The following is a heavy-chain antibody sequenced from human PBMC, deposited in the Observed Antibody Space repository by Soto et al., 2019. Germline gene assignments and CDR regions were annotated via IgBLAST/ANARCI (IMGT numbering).Heavy chain of an antibody. V-gene: IGHV1-3*01. Sequence: ASVKVSCKTSGYSFTNHGIHWVRQAPGQRPEWMGWISAGNGQTKYSQTFQGRVTITRDTSASTAHMDLSSLTSDDTGVYYCARGSSSWENYYFYGLDVWGQGTTVTVSS. D-gene: IGHD6-13*01. CDR3: ARGSSSWENYYFYGLDV. CDR1: GYSFTNHG. J-gene: IGHJ6*02. CDR2: ISAGNGQT.